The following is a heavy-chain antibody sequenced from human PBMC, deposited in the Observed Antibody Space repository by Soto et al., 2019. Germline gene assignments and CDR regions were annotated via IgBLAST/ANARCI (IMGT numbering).Heavy chain of an antibody. J-gene: IGHJ5*02. D-gene: IGHD1-26*01. CDR1: GFTFSSYW. CDR3: ARVATGSYNWFDP. V-gene: IGHV3-74*01. Sequence: EVQLVESGGGLVQPGGSLRLSCAASGFTFSSYWMHWVRQAPGKGLVWVSRINRDGSTTTYADSVKGRFTISRDNAKNTLYLQMNSPRADDTAVYYCARVATGSYNWFDPWGQGTLVTVSS. CDR2: INRDGSTT.